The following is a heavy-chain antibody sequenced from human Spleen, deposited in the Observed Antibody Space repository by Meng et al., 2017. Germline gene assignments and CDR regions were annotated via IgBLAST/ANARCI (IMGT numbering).Heavy chain of an antibody. CDR2: ISPSSSDI. CDR1: GFTFNYHY. V-gene: IGHV3-11*04. Sequence: GESLKISCAVSGFTFNYHYMRWIRQAPGKALEWVSDISPSSSDIYYTESVKGRFTISRDNGRNTLYLQMNSLRVEDTAVYHCVRDLRWSSSWWGQGTLVNGSS. J-gene: IGHJ4*02. D-gene: IGHD6-13*01. CDR3: VRDLRWSSSW.